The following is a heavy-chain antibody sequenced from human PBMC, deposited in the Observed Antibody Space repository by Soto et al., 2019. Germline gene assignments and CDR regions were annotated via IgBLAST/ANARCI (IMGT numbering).Heavy chain of an antibody. J-gene: IGHJ4*02. Sequence: CFRQAQGKGLEWVSYISSSGSTIYYADSVKGRFTISRDNAKNSLYLQMNTLRVVVKAVYHYAREEPADGNWGEGTLVSV. CDR2: ISSSGSTI. D-gene: IGHD1-1*01. CDR3: AREEPADGN. V-gene: IGHV3-48*03.